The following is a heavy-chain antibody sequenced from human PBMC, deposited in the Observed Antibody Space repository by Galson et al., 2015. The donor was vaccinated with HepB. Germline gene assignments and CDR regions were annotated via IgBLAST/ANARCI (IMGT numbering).Heavy chain of an antibody. Sequence: SVKVSCKASGYTFTGYYMHWVRQAPGQGLEWMGWINPNSGGTNYAQKFQGRVTMTRDTSISTAYMELSRLRSDDTAVYYCARSRTIIVVVPAAIGLSDYWGQGTLVTVSS. CDR2: INPNSGGT. CDR3: ARSRTIIVVVPAAIGLSDY. J-gene: IGHJ4*02. CDR1: GYTFTGYY. V-gene: IGHV1-2*02. D-gene: IGHD2-2*02.